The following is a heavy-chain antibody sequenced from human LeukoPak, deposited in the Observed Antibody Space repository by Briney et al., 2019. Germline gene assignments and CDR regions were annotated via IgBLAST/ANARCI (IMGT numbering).Heavy chain of an antibody. J-gene: IGHJ4*02. CDR2: LTGSGTDT. V-gene: IGHV3-23*01. D-gene: IGHD6-19*01. Sequence: GGSLRLSCAASGFSFSSYAMSWLRQAPGEGLQWVSVLTGSGTDTYYADSVKGRFTISRDNSKNTLYLQMNSLTAADTAVYYCAKLYSSATADSWGQGTLVTVSP. CDR1: GFSFSSYA. CDR3: AKLYSSATADS.